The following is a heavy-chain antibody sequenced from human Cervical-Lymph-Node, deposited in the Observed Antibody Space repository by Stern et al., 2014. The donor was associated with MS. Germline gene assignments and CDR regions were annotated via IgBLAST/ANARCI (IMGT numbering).Heavy chain of an antibody. D-gene: IGHD6-13*01. J-gene: IGHJ4*02. CDR2: INPSGGST. Sequence: QLVQSGAEVKKPGASVKVSCKASGYTFTSYYMHWVRQAPGQGLEWIGIINPSGGSTSYAQKFQGRVTMTRDTSTSTVYMELSSLRSEDTAVYYCARGRMRSSRKTGDYFDYWGQGTLVTVSS. V-gene: IGHV1-46*01. CDR3: ARGRMRSSRKTGDYFDY. CDR1: GYTFTSYY.